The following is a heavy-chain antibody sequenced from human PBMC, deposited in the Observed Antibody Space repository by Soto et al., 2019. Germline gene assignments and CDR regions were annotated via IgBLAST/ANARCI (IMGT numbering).Heavy chain of an antibody. V-gene: IGHV4-30-4*01. CDR3: AREDDSSGYYPWFDP. Sequence: SETLSLTCTVSGGTISSRDYYWSRIRQPPGKGLEWIGYIYYSGSTYYNPSLKSRVTISVDTSKNQFSLKLSSVTAADTAVYYCAREDDSSGYYPWFDPWGQGTLVTVSS. J-gene: IGHJ5*01. CDR2: IYYSGST. D-gene: IGHD3-22*01. CDR1: GGTISSRDYY.